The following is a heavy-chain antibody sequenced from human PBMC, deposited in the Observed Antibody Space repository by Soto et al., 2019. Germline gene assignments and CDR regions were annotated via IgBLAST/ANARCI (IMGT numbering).Heavy chain of an antibody. CDR3: AKGGDGSGTVVGGMDV. Sequence: EVQLLESGGGLIQPRGSLRLSCAASGFNFSSYAMSWVRQAPGRGLEWVSAISGAVNNTYYTDSVQGRFTISRDNSKNPLYRQMSSLSADETAVYYCAKGGDGSGTVVGGMDVWGQGTRVTVSS. CDR2: ISGAVNNT. J-gene: IGHJ6*02. V-gene: IGHV3-23*01. CDR1: GFNFSSYA. D-gene: IGHD3-10*01.